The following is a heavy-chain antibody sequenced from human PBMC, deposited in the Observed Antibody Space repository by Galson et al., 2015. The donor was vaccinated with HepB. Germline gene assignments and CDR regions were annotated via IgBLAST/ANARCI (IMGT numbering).Heavy chain of an antibody. Sequence: SLRLSCAASGFTFSSYAMHWVRQAPGQGLEWVALFSYDGSDKYYADSVKGRFTISRDNSRNTLYLQMNSLRAEDTAVYYCARDSAVRGYSFYFDYWGQGTLVTVSS. CDR3: ARDSAVRGYSFYFDY. CDR1: GFTFSSYA. D-gene: IGHD5-12*01. J-gene: IGHJ4*02. V-gene: IGHV3-30-3*01. CDR2: FSYDGSDK.